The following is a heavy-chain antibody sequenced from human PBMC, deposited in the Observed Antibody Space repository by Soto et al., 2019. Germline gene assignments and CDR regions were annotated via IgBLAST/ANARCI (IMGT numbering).Heavy chain of an antibody. D-gene: IGHD2-2*01. CDR3: ARESCPADRSWGCYGMDV. Sequence: EVQLVESGGGPVKPGGSLRLSCAASGFTFSNYNMNWVRQAPGKGLEWVSSISSISSYIYYADSVKGRFTISRDNAKDSLYLQMNSLRAEDTAVYYCARESCPADRSWGCYGMDVWGQGTTVTVSS. CDR2: ISSISSYI. V-gene: IGHV3-21*01. CDR1: GFTFSNYN. J-gene: IGHJ6*02.